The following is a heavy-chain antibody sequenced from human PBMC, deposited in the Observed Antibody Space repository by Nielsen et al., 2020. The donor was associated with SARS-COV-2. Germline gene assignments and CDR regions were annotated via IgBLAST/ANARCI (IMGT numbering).Heavy chain of an antibody. D-gene: IGHD6-13*01. J-gene: IGHJ6*03. CDR3: ARDRGASSSWYESPWYYYYMDV. Sequence: GESLKISCAASGFTFSSYGMHWVRQAPGKGLEWVAVIWYDGSNKYYADSVKGRITISRDNSKNTLYLQMNSLRAEDTAVYYCARDRGASSSWYESPWYYYYMDVWGKGTTVTVSS. CDR1: GFTFSSYG. CDR2: IWYDGSNK. V-gene: IGHV3-33*01.